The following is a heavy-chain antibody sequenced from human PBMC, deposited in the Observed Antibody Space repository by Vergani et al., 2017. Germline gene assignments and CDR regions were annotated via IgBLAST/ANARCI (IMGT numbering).Heavy chain of an antibody. Sequence: QVQILQSGGGVVQPGRSLRLSCAGSGFTLSSHAMHWVRQAPGKGLEWVAFIWYDGSKEYYADSVKGRFTISRDNSQNTVNLQMNSLRTEDTAVYFCANSVIAGNVGVAYFGMDVWGRGTTVTVSS. J-gene: IGHJ6*02. CDR3: ANSVIAGNVGVAYFGMDV. D-gene: IGHD2/OR15-2a*01. CDR1: GFTLSSHA. V-gene: IGHV3-30*02. CDR2: IWYDGSKE.